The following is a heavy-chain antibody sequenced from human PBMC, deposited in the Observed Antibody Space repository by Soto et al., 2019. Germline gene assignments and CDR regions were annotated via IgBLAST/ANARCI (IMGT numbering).Heavy chain of an antibody. J-gene: IGHJ4*02. D-gene: IGHD3-16*01. CDR3: SRGRDAYKMGNY. CDR1: GGSFSGYY. V-gene: IGHV4-34*01. CDR2: INENGST. Sequence: QVQLRQWGAGLLKPSETLSLTCAVYGGSFSGYYWTWIRQPPGKGLEWIGEINENGSTDYSPSLKRRVTISADTSKNQFSLTLSSVTAADTAVYYCSRGRDAYKMGNYWGQGTLVTVSS.